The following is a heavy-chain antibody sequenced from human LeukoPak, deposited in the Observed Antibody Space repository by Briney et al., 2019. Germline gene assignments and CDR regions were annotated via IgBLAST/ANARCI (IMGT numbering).Heavy chain of an antibody. Sequence: GGSLRLSSAASGFTFSSYSMNWVRQAPGKGLEWVSSISSSSSYIYYADSVKGRFTISRDNAKNSLYLQMNSLRAEDTAVYYCARDIVVVPAAIFDPWGQGTLVTVSS. J-gene: IGHJ5*02. V-gene: IGHV3-21*01. CDR1: GFTFSSYS. CDR3: ARDIVVVPAAIFDP. CDR2: ISSSSSYI. D-gene: IGHD2-2*02.